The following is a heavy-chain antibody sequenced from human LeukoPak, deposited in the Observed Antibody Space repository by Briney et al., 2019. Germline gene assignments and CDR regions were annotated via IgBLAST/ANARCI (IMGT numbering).Heavy chain of an antibody. CDR1: GFTFSSYG. J-gene: IGHJ4*02. Sequence: GGSLRLSCAASGFTFSSYGMHWVRQAPGKGLEWVAVISYIGSNKYYADSVKGRFTISRDNSKNTLYLQMNSLRAEDTAVYYCAKSHFKIAAAGTTFDYWGQGTLVTVSS. CDR3: AKSHFKIAAAGTTFDY. D-gene: IGHD6-13*01. CDR2: ISYIGSNK. V-gene: IGHV3-30*18.